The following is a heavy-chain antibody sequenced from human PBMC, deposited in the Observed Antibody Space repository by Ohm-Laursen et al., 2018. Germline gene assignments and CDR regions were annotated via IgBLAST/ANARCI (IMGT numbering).Heavy chain of an antibody. CDR3: AKASWMVRGVISRYFDY. CDR2: ISYDGSNK. J-gene: IGHJ4*02. Sequence: SLRLSCAAPGFTFSSYGMHWVRQAPGKGLEWVAVISYDGSNKYYADSVKGRFTISRDNSKNTLYLQMNSLRAEDTAVYYCAKASWMVRGVISRYFDYWGQGTLVTVSS. D-gene: IGHD3-10*01. CDR1: GFTFSSYG. V-gene: IGHV3-30*18.